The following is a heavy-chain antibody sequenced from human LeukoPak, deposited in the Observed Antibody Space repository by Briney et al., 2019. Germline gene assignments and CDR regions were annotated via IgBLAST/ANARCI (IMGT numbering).Heavy chain of an antibody. CDR2: ISYDGSNK. Sequence: PGGSLRLSCVASGFTFTKCAMSWIRQAPGKGLEWVAVISYDGSNKYYADSVKGRFTISRDNSKNTLYLQMNSLRAEDTAVYYCARDRGFGELSYFYYYYYGMDVWGQGTTVTVSS. CDR1: GFTFTKCA. V-gene: IGHV3-30-3*01. D-gene: IGHD3-10*01. J-gene: IGHJ6*02. CDR3: ARDRGFGELSYFYYYYYGMDV.